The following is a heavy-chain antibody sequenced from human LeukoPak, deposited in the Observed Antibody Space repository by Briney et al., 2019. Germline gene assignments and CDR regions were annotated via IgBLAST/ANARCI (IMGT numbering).Heavy chain of an antibody. J-gene: IGHJ4*02. CDR2: ISSSSSTI. V-gene: IGHV3-48*01. CDR3: VRDVDFDY. Sequence: GGSLRLSCAASGFTFSSYGMSWVRQAPGKGLEWVSYISSSSSTIYYADSVKGRFTISRDNAKNSLYLQMNSLRAEDTALYYCVRDVDFDYWGQGTLVTVSS. D-gene: IGHD5-12*01. CDR1: GFTFSSYG.